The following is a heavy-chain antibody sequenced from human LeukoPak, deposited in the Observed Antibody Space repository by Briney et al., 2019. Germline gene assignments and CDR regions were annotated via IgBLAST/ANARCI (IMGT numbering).Heavy chain of an antibody. V-gene: IGHV7-4-1*02. CDR1: GYTFTSYA. D-gene: IGHD3-10*01. Sequence: ASVKVSCKASGYTFTSYAMNWVRQAPGQGLEWMGWINTNTGNPTYAQGFTGRFVFSLDTSVSTAYLQISSLKSEDTAVYYCARDVRITMVRGVGTWFDPWGQGTLVTVSS. CDR2: INTNTGNP. CDR3: ARDVRITMVRGVGTWFDP. J-gene: IGHJ5*02.